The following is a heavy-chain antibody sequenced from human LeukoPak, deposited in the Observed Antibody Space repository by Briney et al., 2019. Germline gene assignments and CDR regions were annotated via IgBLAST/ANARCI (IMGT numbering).Heavy chain of an antibody. CDR2: ISTSGSTI. D-gene: IGHD5-24*01. Sequence: GGSLRLFCAASGFIFSDYYMTWIRQAPGKGLEWVSYISTSGSTIYYADSVKGRFTMSRDNARKSLYLQMNSLRVEDTAVYFCARDRRDGRDDFLLHYHGMDVWGQGTTVTVSS. CDR1: GFIFSDYY. J-gene: IGHJ6*02. CDR3: ARDRRDGRDDFLLHYHGMDV. V-gene: IGHV3-11*01.